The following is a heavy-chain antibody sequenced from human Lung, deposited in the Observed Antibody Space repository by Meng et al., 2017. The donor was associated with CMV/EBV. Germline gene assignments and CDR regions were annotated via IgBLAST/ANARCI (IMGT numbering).Heavy chain of an antibody. CDR3: AKDIVVVPAPYYYYYGMDV. Sequence: GESXKISCAASGFTFSSYGMHWVHQAPGKGLEWVAVIWYDGSNKYYADSVKGRFTISRDNSKNTLYLQMNSLRAEDTAVYYCAKDIVVVPAPYYYYYGMDVWXQGTXVTVSS. J-gene: IGHJ6*02. D-gene: IGHD2-2*01. V-gene: IGHV3-33*06. CDR1: GFTFSSYG. CDR2: IWYDGSNK.